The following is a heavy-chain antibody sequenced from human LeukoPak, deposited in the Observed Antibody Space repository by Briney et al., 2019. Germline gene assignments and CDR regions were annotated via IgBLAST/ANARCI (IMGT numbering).Heavy chain of an antibody. CDR1: GFTLSSYW. CDR3: TRGSVVVGRFDY. J-gene: IGHJ4*02. V-gene: IGHV3-74*01. Sequence: GGSLRLSCAASGFTLSSYWMHWVRQAPGKGLVWVSHIDSDGRSTSYADSVKGRFIISRDNAKNTLYLQMNSLRAEDTAVYYCTRGSVVVGRFDYWGQGTLVTVSS. CDR2: IDSDGRST. D-gene: IGHD2-15*01.